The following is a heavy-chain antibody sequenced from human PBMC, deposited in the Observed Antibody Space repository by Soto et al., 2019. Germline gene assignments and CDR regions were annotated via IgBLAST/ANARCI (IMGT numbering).Heavy chain of an antibody. CDR2: ISYDGRNK. CDR1: GFTFSSYA. D-gene: IGHD3-22*01. V-gene: IGHV3-30*04. CDR3: AKDPQQYDSSGYPDY. Sequence: GGSLRLSCAASGFTFSSYAMHWVRQAPGKGLEWVAVISYDGRNKFYVDSVQGRFTISRDNSDNTLYLQMNSLRAEDTAVYYCAKDPQQYDSSGYPDYWGQGTLVTVSS. J-gene: IGHJ4*02.